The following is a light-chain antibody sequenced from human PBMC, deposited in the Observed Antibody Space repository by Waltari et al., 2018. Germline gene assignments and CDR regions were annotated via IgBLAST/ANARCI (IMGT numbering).Light chain of an antibody. Sequence: DIQMTQSPSTLSASVGDRVTITCRASQSINSWLAWYQHKPGEAPKLLIYEASSLESGVPSRFSASGSGTEFTLTISSLQPDDFASYYCHQYKTYAWTFGQGTKVEIK. CDR2: EAS. CDR1: QSINSW. CDR3: HQYKTYAWT. V-gene: IGKV1-5*03. J-gene: IGKJ1*01.